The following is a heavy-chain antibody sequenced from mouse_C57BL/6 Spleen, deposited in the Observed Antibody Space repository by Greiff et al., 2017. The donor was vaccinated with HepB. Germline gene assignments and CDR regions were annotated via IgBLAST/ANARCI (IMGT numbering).Heavy chain of an antibody. J-gene: IGHJ3*01. D-gene: IGHD2-13*01. CDR3: ARRDGEAWFVY. CDR1: GFTFSDYG. Sequence: EVHLVESGGGLVQPGGSLKLSCAASGFTFSDYGMAWVRQAPRKGPEWVAFISNLAYSIYYADTVTGRFTISRENAKNTLYLEMSSLRSEDTAMYYCARRDGEAWFVYWGQGTLVTVSA. V-gene: IGHV5-15*01. CDR2: ISNLAYSI.